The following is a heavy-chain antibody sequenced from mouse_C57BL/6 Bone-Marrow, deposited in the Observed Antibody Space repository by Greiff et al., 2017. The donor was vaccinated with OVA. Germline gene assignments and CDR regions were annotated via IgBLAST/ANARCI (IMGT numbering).Heavy chain of an antibody. Sequence: EVKLMESGGGLVKPGGSLKLSCAASGFTFSSYAMSWVRQTPEKRLEWVATISDGGSYTYYPDNVKGRFTISRDNAKNNLYLQMSHLKSEDTAMYYCARALSTGTGFAYWGQGTLVTVSA. D-gene: IGHD4-1*02. J-gene: IGHJ3*01. CDR3: ARALSTGTGFAY. CDR1: GFTFSSYA. CDR2: ISDGGSYT. V-gene: IGHV5-4*03.